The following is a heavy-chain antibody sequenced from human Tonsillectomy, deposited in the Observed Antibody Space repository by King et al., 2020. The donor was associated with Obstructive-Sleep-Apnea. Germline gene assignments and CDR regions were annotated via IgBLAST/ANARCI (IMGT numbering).Heavy chain of an antibody. CDR2: ISSSTNTI. D-gene: IGHD2-2*01. CDR3: ARYCSSTSCYGNYYYGMDV. Sequence: VQLVESGGGLVQPGGSLRLSCAASGFTFSTYSVNWVRQAPGKGLEWVSYISSSTNTIYYADSVKGRLTISRENAKNSLFLQMNSLRAEDTAMYYCARYCSSTSCYGNYYYGMDVWGRGTTVTVSS. V-gene: IGHV3-48*01. J-gene: IGHJ6*02. CDR1: GFTFSTYS.